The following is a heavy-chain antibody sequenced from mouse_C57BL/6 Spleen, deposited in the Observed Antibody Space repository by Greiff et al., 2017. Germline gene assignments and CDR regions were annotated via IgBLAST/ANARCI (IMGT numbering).Heavy chain of an antibody. J-gene: IGHJ4*01. Sequence: VKLQESGAELVKPGASVKISCKASGYAFSSYWMNWVKQRPGKGLEWIGQIYPGDGDTNYNGKFKGKATLTADKSSSTAYMQLSSLTSEDSAVYLCARKMGSYDYSYYYAMDYWGQGTSVTVSS. V-gene: IGHV1-80*01. CDR3: ARKMGSYDYSYYYAMDY. CDR1: GYAFSSYW. CDR2: IYPGDGDT. D-gene: IGHD2-4*01.